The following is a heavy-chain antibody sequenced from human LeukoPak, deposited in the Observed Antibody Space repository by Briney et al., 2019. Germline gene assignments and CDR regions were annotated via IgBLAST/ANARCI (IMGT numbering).Heavy chain of an antibody. D-gene: IGHD1-26*01. CDR1: GDSVSSNSAA. CDR2: TYYRSKWYN. V-gene: IGHV6-1*01. CDR3: ARVSEYSGSSPFDY. J-gene: IGHJ4*02. Sequence: SQTLSLTCAISGDSVSSNSAAWNWIRQSPSRGLEWLGRTYYRSKWYNDYAVSAKSRITINPDTSKNQFSLQLNSVTPEDTAVYYCARVSEYSGSSPFDYWGQGTLVTVSS.